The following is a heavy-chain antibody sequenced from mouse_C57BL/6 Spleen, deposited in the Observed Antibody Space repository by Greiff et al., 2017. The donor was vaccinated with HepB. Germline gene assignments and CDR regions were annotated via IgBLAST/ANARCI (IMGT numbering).Heavy chain of an antibody. D-gene: IGHD2-5*01. Sequence: QVHVKQSGPELVKPGASVKISCKASGYAFSSSWMNWVKQRPGKGLEWIGRIYPGDGDTNYNGKFKGKATLTADKSSSTAYMQLSSLTSEDSAVYFCARHSNYDWYFDVWGTGTTVTVSS. J-gene: IGHJ1*03. CDR1: GYAFSSSW. CDR3: ARHSNYDWYFDV. V-gene: IGHV1-82*01. CDR2: IYPGDGDT.